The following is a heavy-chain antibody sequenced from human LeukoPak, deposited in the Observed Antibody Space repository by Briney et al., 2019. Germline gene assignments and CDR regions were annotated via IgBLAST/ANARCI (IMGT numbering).Heavy chain of an antibody. CDR3: ASIQWQTRGY. CDR2: ISSSSSYI. V-gene: IGHV3-21*01. Sequence: PGGSLRLSCAASGFTFSSYSMNWVRQAPGRGLEWVSSISSSSSYIYYADSVKGRFTISRDNAKNSLYLQMNSLRAEDTAVYYCASIQWQTRGYWGQGTLVTVSS. J-gene: IGHJ4*02. CDR1: GFTFSSYS. D-gene: IGHD5-12*01.